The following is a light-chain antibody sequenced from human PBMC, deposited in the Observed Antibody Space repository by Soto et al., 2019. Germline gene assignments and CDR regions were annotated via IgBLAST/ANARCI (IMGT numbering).Light chain of an antibody. J-gene: IGLJ2*01. CDR3: GTWDSSLSGAV. Sequence: QSVLTQPPSVSAAPGQKDTISCSGSTPNIGDNYVSCYQQLPGAAPKLLIYDNNKRPSGIPDRFSGSKSGTSATLGITGLQTGDEADYYCGTWDSSLSGAVFGGGTKLTVL. V-gene: IGLV1-51*01. CDR2: DNN. CDR1: TPNIGDNY.